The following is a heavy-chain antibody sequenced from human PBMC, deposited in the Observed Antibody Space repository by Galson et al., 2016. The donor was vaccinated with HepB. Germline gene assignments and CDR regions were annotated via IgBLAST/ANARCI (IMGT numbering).Heavy chain of an antibody. D-gene: IGHD3-22*01. Sequence: SETLSLTCTVSGRSVSSATYYWSWIRQPPGKGLEWIGYIYHSGSTNYNPSLKSRVTISVDTPKNQFSMNLSSVTAADTAVYYCVRGYDDSGYHSWGVFDYWGQGTLVTVSS. J-gene: IGHJ4*02. CDR2: IYHSGST. CDR3: VRGYDDSGYHSWGVFDY. CDR1: GRSVSSATYY. V-gene: IGHV4-61*01.